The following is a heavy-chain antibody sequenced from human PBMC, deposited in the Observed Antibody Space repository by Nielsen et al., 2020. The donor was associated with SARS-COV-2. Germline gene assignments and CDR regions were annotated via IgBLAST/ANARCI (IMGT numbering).Heavy chain of an antibody. Sequence: GGSLRLSCAASGFTFSSYAMHWVRQAPGKGLEWVAVISYDGSNKYYADSVKGRFTISRDNSKNTLYLQMNSLRAEDTAVYYCARDISRTSWGQGTLVTVSS. V-gene: IGHV3-30-3*01. CDR2: ISYDGSNK. J-gene: IGHJ4*02. CDR1: GFTFSSYA. CDR3: ARDISRTS. D-gene: IGHD1-14*01.